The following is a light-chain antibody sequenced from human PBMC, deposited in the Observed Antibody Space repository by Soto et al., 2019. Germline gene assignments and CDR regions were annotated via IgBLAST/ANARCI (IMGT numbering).Light chain of an antibody. J-gene: IGLJ6*01. CDR2: VGTGGIVG. CDR3: GADHGSGSNVVSKV. Sequence: QLVLTQPPSASASLGASVTLTCTLSSGNSYYELDCDQQRPGKGPRFVMRVGTGGIVGSKGDGIPDRFSVLGSGLNRYLTIKNIQAEDESDYHCGADHGSGSNVVSKVFGSGTQLTVL. CDR1: SGNSYYE. V-gene: IGLV9-49*01.